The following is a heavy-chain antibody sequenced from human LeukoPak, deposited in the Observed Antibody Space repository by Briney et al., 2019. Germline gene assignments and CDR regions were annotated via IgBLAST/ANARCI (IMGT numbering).Heavy chain of an antibody. CDR2: IASSGSTTD. V-gene: IGHV3-11*04. Sequence: GGSLRLSCAASGFTFSDYYMSWIRQAPGKGLEWISYIASSGSTTDYHADSVKGRFTISRDNAKNSLYLQMNSLRDEGTAVYYRASDSGYDYRFDYWGQGTLVTVSS. CDR1: GFTFSDYY. CDR3: ASDSGYDYRFDY. J-gene: IGHJ4*02. D-gene: IGHD5-12*01.